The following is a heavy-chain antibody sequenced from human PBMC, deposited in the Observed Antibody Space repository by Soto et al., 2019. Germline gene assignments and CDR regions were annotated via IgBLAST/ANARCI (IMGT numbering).Heavy chain of an antibody. Sequence: SETLSLTCTVSGGSISSGGYYWSWIRQPPGKGLEWIGYIYYSGSTNYNPSLKSRVTISVDTSKNQFSLKLSSVTAADTAVYYCARAGYSYGHYYYYGMDVWGQGTTVTVSS. D-gene: IGHD5-18*01. CDR3: ARAGYSYGHYYYYGMDV. J-gene: IGHJ6*02. CDR2: IYYSGST. V-gene: IGHV4-61*08. CDR1: GGSISSGGYY.